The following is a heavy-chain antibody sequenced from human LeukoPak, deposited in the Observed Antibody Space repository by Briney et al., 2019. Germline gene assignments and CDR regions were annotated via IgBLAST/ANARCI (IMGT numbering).Heavy chain of an antibody. V-gene: IGHV4-34*01. CDR2: INHSGST. Sequence: SETLSLTCAVYGGSFSGYYWSWIRQPPGKGLEWIGEINHSGSTNYNPSLKSRVTISVDTSKNQFSLKLSSVTAADTAVYYCARGRVVVVVATPGRRRYYYGMDVWGQGTTVTVSS. J-gene: IGHJ6*02. CDR3: ARGRVVVVVATPGRRRYYYGMDV. CDR1: GGSFSGYY. D-gene: IGHD2-15*01.